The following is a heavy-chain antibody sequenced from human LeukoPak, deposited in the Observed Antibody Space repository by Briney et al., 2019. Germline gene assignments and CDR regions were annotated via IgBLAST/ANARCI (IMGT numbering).Heavy chain of an antibody. V-gene: IGHV3-48*03. Sequence: GGSLRLSCAASGFTFNTYELNWVRQAPGKGLEWVSYVSTTAGTIRYADSVKGRFTISRDNAKNSLFLQMNSLRAEDTAVYYCARDSYYGSGIDYWGQGTLVTVSS. J-gene: IGHJ4*02. CDR3: ARDSYYGSGIDY. D-gene: IGHD3-10*01. CDR2: VSTTAGTI. CDR1: GFTFNTYE.